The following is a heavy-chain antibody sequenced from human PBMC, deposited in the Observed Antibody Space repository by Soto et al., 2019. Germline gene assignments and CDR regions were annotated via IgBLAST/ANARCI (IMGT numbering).Heavy chain of an antibody. D-gene: IGHD6-19*01. CDR2: ISYDGSNK. V-gene: IGHV3-30*04. Sequence: SLRLSCAASGFTFSSYAMHWVRQAPGKGLEWVAVISYDGSNKYYTDSVKGRFTISRDNSKNTLYLQMNSLRAEDTAVYYCARPYSSGWYGDLDYWGQGTLVTVSS. CDR1: GFTFSSYA. CDR3: ARPYSSGWYGDLDY. J-gene: IGHJ4*02.